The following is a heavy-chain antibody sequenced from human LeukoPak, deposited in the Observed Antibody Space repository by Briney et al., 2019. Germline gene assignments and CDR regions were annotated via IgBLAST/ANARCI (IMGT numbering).Heavy chain of an antibody. CDR1: GDSISSYY. Sequence: SETLSLTCTVSGDSISSYYWSWIRQPPGKGLEWIGYTHYSGSTNYNPSLKSRVTMSVDTSKNQFSLKLTSVTAAHTAVYYCSREGPVTDAFDIWGQGTLVTVSS. CDR2: THYSGST. CDR3: SREGPVTDAFDI. D-gene: IGHD4-17*01. J-gene: IGHJ3*02. V-gene: IGHV4-59*01.